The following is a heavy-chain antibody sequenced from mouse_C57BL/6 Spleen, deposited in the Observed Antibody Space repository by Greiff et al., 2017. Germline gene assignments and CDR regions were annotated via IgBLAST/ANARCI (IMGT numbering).Heavy chain of an antibody. Sequence: QVQLQQSGAELARPGASVKLSCKASGYTFTSYGISWVKQRTGQGLEWIGEIYPRSGNTYYNEKFKGKATLTADKSSSTAYMELRSLTSEDSAVYFCARYPITTVVAAPFDYWGQGTTLTVSS. V-gene: IGHV1-81*01. CDR2: IYPRSGNT. CDR3: ARYPITTVVAAPFDY. J-gene: IGHJ2*01. D-gene: IGHD1-1*01. CDR1: GYTFTSYG.